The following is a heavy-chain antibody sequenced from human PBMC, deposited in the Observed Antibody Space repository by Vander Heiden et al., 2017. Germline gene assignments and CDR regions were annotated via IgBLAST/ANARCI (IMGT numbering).Heavy chain of an antibody. D-gene: IGHD4-17*01. CDR3: TTDPNRGDYGGLPDY. J-gene: IGHJ4*02. Sequence: EVQLVESGGGWVKHGGSLRLSCAASGFTLSNAWMSWVRQAPGKGLEWVGRIKSKTDGGTTDYAAPVKGRFTISRDDSKNTLYLQMNSLKTEDTAVYYCTTDPNRGDYGGLPDYWGQGTLVTVSS. CDR1: GFTLSNAW. V-gene: IGHV3-15*01. CDR2: IKSKTDGGTT.